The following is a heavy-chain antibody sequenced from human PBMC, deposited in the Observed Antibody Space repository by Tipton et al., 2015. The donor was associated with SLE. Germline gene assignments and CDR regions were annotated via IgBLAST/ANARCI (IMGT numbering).Heavy chain of an antibody. V-gene: IGHV3-23*01. CDR3: AKDQRQSLLFDS. Sequence: SLRLSCAASGFTFSTYGMRWVRQSPEKGLEWVSSISGSDGSTYYADSVKGRFTISRDNSKNTLSLEMNSLRPDGTAVYYCAKDQRQSLLFDSWGQGTLVTVSS. J-gene: IGHJ4*02. CDR1: GFTFSTYG. CDR2: ISGSDGST.